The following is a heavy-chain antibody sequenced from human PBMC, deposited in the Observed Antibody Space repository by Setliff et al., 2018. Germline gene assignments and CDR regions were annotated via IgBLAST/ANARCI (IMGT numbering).Heavy chain of an antibody. CDR3: AARCSSTSCRYYYGSGSSVPFDY. J-gene: IGHJ4*02. CDR1: GYTFSTYG. Sequence: ASVKVSCKDSGYTFSTYGISWVRQAPGQGLEWMGWISAYNGNTNYAQRFQGRVTITADKSTSTAYMELSRLRSEDTAVYYCAARCSSTSCRYYYGSGSSVPFDYWGQGTLVTVSS. V-gene: IGHV1-18*01. CDR2: ISAYNGNT. D-gene: IGHD3-10*01.